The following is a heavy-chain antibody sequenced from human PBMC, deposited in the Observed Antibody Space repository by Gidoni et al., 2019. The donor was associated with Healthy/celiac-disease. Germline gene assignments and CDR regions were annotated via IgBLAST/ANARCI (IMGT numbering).Heavy chain of an antibody. Sequence: QVQLVESGGGVVQPGRSLSLSCAASGFTFSSYGMHWVRQAPGKGLEWVAVIWYDGSNKYYADSVKGRFTISRDNSKNTLYLQMNSLRAEDTAVYYCARNGGTTTVDYWGQGTLVTVSS. CDR2: IWYDGSNK. CDR3: ARNGGTTTVDY. D-gene: IGHD1-26*01. V-gene: IGHV3-33*01. J-gene: IGHJ4*02. CDR1: GFTFSSYG.